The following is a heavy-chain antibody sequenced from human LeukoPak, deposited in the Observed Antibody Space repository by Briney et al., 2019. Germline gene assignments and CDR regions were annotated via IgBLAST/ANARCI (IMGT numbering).Heavy chain of an antibody. Sequence: PGGFLRLSCAASGFTVSSNHMSWVRQAPGKGLKWVSIIYSGGTTYYADSVKGRFTISRDNSKNTLYLQMNTLRAEDTAVYYCARDADYGGSPDAFDVWGRGTIVTVSS. J-gene: IGHJ3*01. CDR2: IYSGGTT. D-gene: IGHD4-23*01. CDR3: ARDADYGGSPDAFDV. CDR1: GFTVSSNH. V-gene: IGHV3-53*01.